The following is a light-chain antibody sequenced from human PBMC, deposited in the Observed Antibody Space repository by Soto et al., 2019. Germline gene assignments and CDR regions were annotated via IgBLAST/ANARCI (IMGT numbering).Light chain of an antibody. V-gene: IGKV1-12*01. CDR3: QQAYRFPIS. J-gene: IGKJ5*01. Sequence: DIQMTQSPSSVSASVGDRVTITCRASQGISSWVAWYQQKPGKAPKFLIYAASTFQSGVPSRFSGSASGTEFTLTISNLQPEDFATYYGQQAYRFPISCGQGTRLEIK. CDR1: QGISSW. CDR2: AAS.